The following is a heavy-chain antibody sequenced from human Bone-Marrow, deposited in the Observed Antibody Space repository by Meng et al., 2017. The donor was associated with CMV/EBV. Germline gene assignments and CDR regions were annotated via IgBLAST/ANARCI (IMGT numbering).Heavy chain of an antibody. Sequence: SCKASGYTFTGYYMHWVRQAPGKGLEWVAVISYDGSNKYYADSVKGRFTISRDNSKNTLYLQMNSLRAEDTAVYYCARDIGSTSSFFDYWGQGTLVTVSS. J-gene: IGHJ4*02. CDR1: GYTFTGYY. D-gene: IGHD2-2*01. CDR3: ARDIGSTSSFFDY. V-gene: IGHV3-30-3*01. CDR2: ISYDGSNK.